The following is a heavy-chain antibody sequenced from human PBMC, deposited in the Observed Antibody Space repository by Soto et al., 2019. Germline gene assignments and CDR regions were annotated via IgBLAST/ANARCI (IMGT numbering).Heavy chain of an antibody. D-gene: IGHD3-3*01. CDR3: ARDQVTIFGVVPTGWFDP. CDR1: GGSISSYY. J-gene: IGHJ5*02. CDR2: IYYSGST. V-gene: IGHV4-59*01. Sequence: SVTLPLTCTVSGGSISSYYWSWIRQHPGKGLEWIGYIYYSGSTNYNPSLKSRVTISVDTSKNQFSLKLSSVTAADTAVYYCARDQVTIFGVVPTGWFDPWGQGTLVTVSS.